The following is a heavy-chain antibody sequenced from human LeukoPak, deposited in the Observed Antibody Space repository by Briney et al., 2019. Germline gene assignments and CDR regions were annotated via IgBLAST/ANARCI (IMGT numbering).Heavy chain of an antibody. CDR2: IWYDGSNE. D-gene: IGHD5-24*01. CDR3: ARNAYNYGGFDY. CDR1: GFTLRTYG. J-gene: IGHJ4*02. V-gene: IGHV3-33*01. Sequence: GGSLRHSCTASGFTLRTYGMVWVRQAPGKGLEWVAVIWYDGSNENYADSVKGRFTISRDNSKSALFLQMNSLRAEDTAVYYCARNAYNYGGFDYWGLGTLVTVSS.